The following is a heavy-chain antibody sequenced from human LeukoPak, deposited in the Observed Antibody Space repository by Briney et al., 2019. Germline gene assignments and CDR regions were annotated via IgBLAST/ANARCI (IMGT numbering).Heavy chain of an antibody. D-gene: IGHD2-2*01. CDR3: TTDLEYLDAFDI. V-gene: IGHV3-49*03. Sequence: PGGSLRLSCTASGFTFGDYAISWFRQAPGKGLEWVGFIRSKAYGGTTEYAASVKGRFTISRDDSKSIAYLQMNSLKTEDTAVYYCTTDLEYLDAFDIWGQGTMVTVSS. J-gene: IGHJ3*02. CDR1: GFTFGDYA. CDR2: IRSKAYGGTT.